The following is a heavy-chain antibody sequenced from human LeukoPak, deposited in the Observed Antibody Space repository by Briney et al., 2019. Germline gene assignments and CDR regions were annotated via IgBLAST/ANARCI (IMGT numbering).Heavy chain of an antibody. CDR3: TRHYYDYVWGSPSDGMDV. Sequence: GGSLRLSCAASGFTFSGSAMHWVRQASGKGLEWVGRIRSKANSYATAYAASVKGRFTISRDDSKNTAYLQMNSLKAEDTAVYYCTRHYYDYVWGSPSDGMDVWGQGTTVTVSS. CDR1: GFTFSGSA. CDR2: IRSKANSYAT. D-gene: IGHD3-16*01. V-gene: IGHV3-73*01. J-gene: IGHJ6*02.